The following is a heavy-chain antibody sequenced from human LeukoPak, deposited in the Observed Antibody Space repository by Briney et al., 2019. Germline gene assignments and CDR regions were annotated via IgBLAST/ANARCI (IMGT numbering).Heavy chain of an antibody. CDR3: ARDKSYDYVWGSYRKAYYGMDV. V-gene: IGHV3-30*04. CDR1: GFTFSSYA. J-gene: IGHJ6*02. Sequence: GRSLRLSCAASGFTFSSYAMRWVRQAPGKGLEWVAVISYDGSNKYYADSVKGRFTISRDNSKNTLYLQMNSLRAEDTAVYYCARDKSYDYVWGSYRKAYYGMDVWGQGTTVTVSS. CDR2: ISYDGSNK. D-gene: IGHD3-16*02.